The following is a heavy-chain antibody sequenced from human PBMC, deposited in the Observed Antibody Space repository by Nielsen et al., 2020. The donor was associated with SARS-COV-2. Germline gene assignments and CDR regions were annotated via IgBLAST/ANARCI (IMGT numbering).Heavy chain of an antibody. Sequence: GGSLRLSCAASGFTFSSYAMHWVRQAPGKGLEWVAVISYDGSNKYYADSVKGRFTISRDNSKNTLYLQMNSLRAEDTAVYYCARGLIAAAGTNYFDYWGQGTLVTVSS. V-gene: IGHV3-30-3*01. D-gene: IGHD6-13*01. CDR2: ISYDGSNK. CDR1: GFTFSSYA. CDR3: ARGLIAAAGTNYFDY. J-gene: IGHJ4*02.